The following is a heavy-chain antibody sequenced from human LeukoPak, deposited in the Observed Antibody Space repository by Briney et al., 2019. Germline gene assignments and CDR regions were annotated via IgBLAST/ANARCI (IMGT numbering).Heavy chain of an antibody. CDR1: GFTFDDYA. D-gene: IGHD3-9*01. CDR2: ISWNSGSI. CDR3: AKDSGGWDAGYFDY. J-gene: IGHJ4*02. Sequence: TGRSLRLSCVVSGFTFDDYAMHWVRQAPGKGLEWVSGISWNSGSIGYADSVKGRFTISRDSAKNSLYLQMNSLRTEDMGLYYCAKDSGGWDAGYFDYWGQGTLVTVSS. V-gene: IGHV3-9*03.